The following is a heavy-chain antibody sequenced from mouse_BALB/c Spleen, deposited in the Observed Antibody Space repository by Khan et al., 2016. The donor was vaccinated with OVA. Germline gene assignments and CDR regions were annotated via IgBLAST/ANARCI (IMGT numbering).Heavy chain of an antibody. CDR1: GYSITSDYA. V-gene: IGHV3-2*02. Sequence: QLEESGPGLVKPSQSLSLTCTVTGYSITSDYAWNWIRQFPGNKLEWMGYISYSGNTKYNPSLKSRISITRYTSKNQFFLQLNSVTTEDTATYYCARIYGGDFDYWGQGTTLTVSS. CDR3: ARIYGGDFDY. CDR2: ISYSGNT. D-gene: IGHD1-1*01. J-gene: IGHJ2*01.